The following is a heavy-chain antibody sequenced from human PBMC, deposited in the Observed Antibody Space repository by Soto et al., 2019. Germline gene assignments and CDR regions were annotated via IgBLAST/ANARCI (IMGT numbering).Heavy chain of an antibody. J-gene: IGHJ5*02. V-gene: IGHV4-59*12. Sequence: PSETLSLTCAVYGGSISSYYWSWIRQPPGKGLEWIGYIYHSGSTNYNPSLKSRVTISIDRSKNQFSLKLSSVTAADTAVYYCARVPGPWGQGTLVTVSS. CDR3: ARVPGP. CDR2: IYHSGST. CDR1: GGSISSYY.